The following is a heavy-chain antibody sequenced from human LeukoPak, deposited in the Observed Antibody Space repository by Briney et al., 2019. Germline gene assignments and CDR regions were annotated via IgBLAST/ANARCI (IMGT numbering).Heavy chain of an antibody. D-gene: IGHD1-26*01. Sequence: SETLSLTCTVSAGSISSSSYYWGWIRKPPGKGLEWIGSIYYSGSTYYNPSLKSRVTISVDTSKNQFSLKLSSVTAADTAVYYCARVTRWEHDYWGQGTLVTVSS. CDR2: IYYSGST. J-gene: IGHJ4*02. V-gene: IGHV4-39*07. CDR3: ARVTRWEHDY. CDR1: AGSISSSSYY.